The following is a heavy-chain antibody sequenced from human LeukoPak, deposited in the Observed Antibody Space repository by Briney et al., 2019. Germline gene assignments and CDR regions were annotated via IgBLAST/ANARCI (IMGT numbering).Heavy chain of an antibody. CDR3: ARTGGVGDWYVFDY. V-gene: IGHV1-2*02. CDR1: GYTFTGYY. Sequence: ASVKVSCKASGYTFTGYYMHWVRQAPGQGLEWMGWINPNSGGTSYAQKFQGRVTMTRDTSISTAYMELSRLRSDDTAVYYCARTGGVGDWYVFDYWGQGTLVTVSS. J-gene: IGHJ4*02. CDR2: INPNSGGT. D-gene: IGHD3-16*01.